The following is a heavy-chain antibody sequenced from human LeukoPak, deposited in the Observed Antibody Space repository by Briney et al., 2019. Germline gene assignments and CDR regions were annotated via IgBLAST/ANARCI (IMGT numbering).Heavy chain of an antibody. Sequence: SETLSLTCTVSGGSISSYYWSWIRQPAWKGLEWIGRIYTSGSTNYNPSLKSRVNISLDTPKNQFSLKLISVTAADTAVYFCARLQWLSTPFFDYWGQGTLVTVSS. CDR1: GGSISSYY. CDR2: IYTSGST. CDR3: ARLQWLSTPFFDY. J-gene: IGHJ4*02. D-gene: IGHD6-19*01. V-gene: IGHV4-4*07.